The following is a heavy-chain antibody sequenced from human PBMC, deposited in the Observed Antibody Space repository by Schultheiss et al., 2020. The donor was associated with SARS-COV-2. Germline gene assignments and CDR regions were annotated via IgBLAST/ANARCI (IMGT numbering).Heavy chain of an antibody. Sequence: GGSLRLSCAASGFTFSSYAMHWVRQAPGKGLEWVAVISNDGSIIYYTDSVKGRSTISRDNSKNTLYLQMNSLSAEDTALYYCARDEEVLVVVWAFDNWGQGTRVTVSS. CDR3: ARDEEVLVVVWAFDN. CDR2: ISNDGSII. CDR1: GFTFSSYA. J-gene: IGHJ4*01. D-gene: IGHD2-8*01. V-gene: IGHV3-33*01.